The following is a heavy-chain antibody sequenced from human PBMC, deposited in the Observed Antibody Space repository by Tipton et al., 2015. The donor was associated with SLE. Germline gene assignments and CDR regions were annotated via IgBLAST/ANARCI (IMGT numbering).Heavy chain of an antibody. CDR1: GFTFSSYW. Sequence: LRLSCAASGFTFSSYWMHWIRQHPGKGLEWIGYIYYTMSAYYNPSLKSRVIISLDTSKNHFSLKLSSVTAADTAVYYCARVPRTFYYDYSGHFDYWGPGTLVTVSS. J-gene: IGHJ4*02. D-gene: IGHD3-22*01. CDR2: IYYTMSA. CDR3: ARVPRTFYYDYSGHFDY. V-gene: IGHV4-31*02.